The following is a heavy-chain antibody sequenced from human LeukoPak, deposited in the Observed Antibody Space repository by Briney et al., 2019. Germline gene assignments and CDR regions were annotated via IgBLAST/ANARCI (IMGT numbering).Heavy chain of an antibody. D-gene: IGHD2-2*01. CDR1: GYSSTIYW. V-gene: IGHV5-51*01. CDR2: IYPGDSDT. CDR3: ATTRACSSTSCALGY. Sequence: GEPLQFSGKASGYSSTIYWIGWVGPIRPKRLELMGIIYPGDSDTRYSTYFPGPVTISADKSTSTAYLQWSSLKASDTAMYYGATTRACSSTSCALGYWGQGTLVTVSS. J-gene: IGHJ4*02.